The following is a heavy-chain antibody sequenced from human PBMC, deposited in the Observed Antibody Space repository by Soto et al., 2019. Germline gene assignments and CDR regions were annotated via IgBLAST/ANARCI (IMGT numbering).Heavy chain of an antibody. J-gene: IGHJ6*02. V-gene: IGHV1-69*02. CDR3: AGTVVTPDNYYYYYGMDV. CDR2: IIPILGIA. CDR1: GGTFSSYT. D-gene: IGHD2-21*02. Sequence: SVKVSCKASGGTFSSYTISWVRQAPGQGLEWMGRIIPILGIANYAQKFQGRVTITADKSTSTAYMELSSLRSEDTAVYYCAGTVVTPDNYYYYYGMDVGGQGTRVTVSS.